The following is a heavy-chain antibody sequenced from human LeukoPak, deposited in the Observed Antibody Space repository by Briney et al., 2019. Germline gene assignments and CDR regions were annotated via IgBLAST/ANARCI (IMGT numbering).Heavy chain of an antibody. CDR1: GYTFTSHG. Sequence: GASVKVSCKASGYTFTSHGISWVRQAPGQGLEWMGWISAYNGNTNYAQKLQGRVTMTTDTPTSTAYMELRSLRSDDTAVYYCARDELGSGDYYGSGSYYNPLDYWGQGTLVTVSS. D-gene: IGHD3-10*01. J-gene: IGHJ4*02. CDR3: ARDELGSGDYYGSGSYYNPLDY. CDR2: ISAYNGNT. V-gene: IGHV1-18*01.